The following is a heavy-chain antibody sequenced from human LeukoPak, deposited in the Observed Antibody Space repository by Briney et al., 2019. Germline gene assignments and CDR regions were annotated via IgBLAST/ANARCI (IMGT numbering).Heavy chain of an antibody. CDR3: ARLLVLPYGMDV. CDR2: ISSSSSYI. CDR1: GFTFSNYS. J-gene: IGHJ6*02. D-gene: IGHD6-6*01. V-gene: IGHV3-21*01. Sequence: GGSLRLSCAASGFTFSNYSMNWVRQAPGKGLEWVSSISSSSSYIYYADSVKGRFTISRDNAKNSLYLQMNSLRAEDTAVYYCARLLVLPYGMDVWGQGTTVTVSS.